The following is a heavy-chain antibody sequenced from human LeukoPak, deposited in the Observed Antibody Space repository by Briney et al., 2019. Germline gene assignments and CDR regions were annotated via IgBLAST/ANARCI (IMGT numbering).Heavy chain of an antibody. Sequence: SETLSLTCTVSGGSISSYYWSWIRQPPGKGLEWIGYIYYSGSTNYNPSLKSRVTISVDTSENQFSLKLSSVTAADTAVYYCARVPVVPAANDYYYYYGMDVWGQGTTVTVSS. V-gene: IGHV4-59*01. CDR3: ARVPVVPAANDYYYYYGMDV. CDR2: IYYSGST. J-gene: IGHJ6*02. D-gene: IGHD2-2*01. CDR1: GGSISSYY.